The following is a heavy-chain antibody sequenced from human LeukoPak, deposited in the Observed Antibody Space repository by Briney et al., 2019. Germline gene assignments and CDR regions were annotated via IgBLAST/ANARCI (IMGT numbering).Heavy chain of an antibody. CDR1: GFTFSNYG. CDR2: LRYEGSDK. Sequence: GGSLRLSCVASGFTFSNYGMHWVRQAPGKGLEWVAFLRYEGSDKSYADSVKGRFTISRDNSKNTLYLQMNSLRTEDTAVYYCAKGLIFGVTTTGGYWGQGTLVTVSS. D-gene: IGHD3-3*01. CDR3: AKGLIFGVTTTGGY. J-gene: IGHJ4*01. V-gene: IGHV3-30*02.